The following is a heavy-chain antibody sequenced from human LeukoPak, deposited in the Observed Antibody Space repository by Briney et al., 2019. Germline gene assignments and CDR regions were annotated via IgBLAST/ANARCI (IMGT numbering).Heavy chain of an antibody. Sequence: ASVEVSCKASGYTFRSYIINWVRQATGQGPEWLGWMDPDSGNTGYAQKFQGRVTMTGNTSISTAYMELSSLRSEDTAVYYCARDYYFYMDVWGKGTTVTVSS. V-gene: IGHV1-8*01. J-gene: IGHJ6*03. CDR1: GYTFRSYI. CDR3: ARDYYFYMDV. CDR2: MDPDSGNT.